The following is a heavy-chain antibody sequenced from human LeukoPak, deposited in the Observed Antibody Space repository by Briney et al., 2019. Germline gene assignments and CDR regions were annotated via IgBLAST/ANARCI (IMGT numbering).Heavy chain of an antibody. D-gene: IGHD3-22*01. CDR1: GGSFSGYY. CDR2: INHSGST. J-gene: IGHJ5*02. CDR3: AKAVFSYDSSAFFFNP. V-gene: IGHV4-34*10. Sequence: SETLSLTCAVYGGSFSGYYWSWIRQPPGKGLEWIGEINHSGSTNYNPSLKSRITMSVDISKNHFSLKLSTVTAADTAVYYCAKAVFSYDSSAFFFNPWGLGTLVTVSS.